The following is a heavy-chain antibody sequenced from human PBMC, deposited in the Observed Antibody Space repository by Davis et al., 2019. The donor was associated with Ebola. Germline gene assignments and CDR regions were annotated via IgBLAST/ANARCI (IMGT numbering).Heavy chain of an antibody. Sequence: GESLKISCAASGFTFSDYYMSWIRQAPGKGLEWVSYISSSGSTIYYADSVKGRFTISRDNAKNSLYLQMNSLRAEDTAVYYCARAIPDGMDVWGQGTTVTVSS. CDR1: GFTFSDYY. V-gene: IGHV3-11*01. J-gene: IGHJ6*02. CDR3: ARAIPDGMDV. D-gene: IGHD2-21*01. CDR2: ISSSGSTI.